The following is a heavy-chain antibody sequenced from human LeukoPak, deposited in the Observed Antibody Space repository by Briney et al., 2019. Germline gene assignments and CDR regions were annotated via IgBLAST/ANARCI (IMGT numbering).Heavy chain of an antibody. D-gene: IGHD3-10*01. CDR3: ARDTLLMVRGKGVPTNWFDP. CDR1: GYTFTSYD. J-gene: IGHJ5*02. CDR2: MNPNSGNT. Sequence: GASVNVSCKASGYTFTSYDINWVRQATGQGLEWMGWMNPNSGNTGYAQKFQGRVTMTRNTSISTAYMELSSLRSEDTAVYYCARDTLLMVRGKGVPTNWFDPWGQGTLVTVSS. V-gene: IGHV1-8*01.